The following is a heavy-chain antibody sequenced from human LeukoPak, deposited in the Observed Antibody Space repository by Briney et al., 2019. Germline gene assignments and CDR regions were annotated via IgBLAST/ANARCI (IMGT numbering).Heavy chain of an antibody. CDR3: ARDRDWNSGFDY. CDR2: ISSSGSTR. CDR1: GFTFSSYE. D-gene: IGHD1-7*01. V-gene: IGHV3-48*03. Sequence: PGGSLRLSCAASGFTFSSYEMNWVRQAPGKGLEWVSYISSSGSTRYYADSVKGRFTISRDNAKNSLYLQMNSLRADDTAVYYCARDRDWNSGFDYWGQGTLVTVSS. J-gene: IGHJ4*02.